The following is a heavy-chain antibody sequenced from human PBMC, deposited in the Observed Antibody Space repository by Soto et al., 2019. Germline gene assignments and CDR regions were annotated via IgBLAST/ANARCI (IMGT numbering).Heavy chain of an antibody. CDR3: VRMPAVAGPFDY. V-gene: IGHV2-70*17. CDR2: IDWDDDK. J-gene: IGHJ4*02. Sequence: SGPTLVNPTRTLTLTCTFSGFSLSTSGMCVSWIRQPPGKALEWLARIDWDDDKFYTTSLKTRLTISKDTSKNQVVLTMTNMDPVDTATYYFVRMPAVAGPFDYWGQGTLVTVSS. CDR1: GFSLSTSGMC. D-gene: IGHD6-19*01.